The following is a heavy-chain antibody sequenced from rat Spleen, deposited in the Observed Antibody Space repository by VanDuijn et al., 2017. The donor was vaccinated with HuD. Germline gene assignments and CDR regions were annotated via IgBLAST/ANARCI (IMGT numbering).Heavy chain of an antibody. V-gene: IGHV2-43*01. CDR2: IWTGGST. D-gene: IGHD1-4*01. J-gene: IGHJ3*01. Sequence: QVQLKESGPGLMQPSETLSLTCTVSGFSLTSYHVSWVRQPPGKGLEWMGVIWTGGSTAYNSLLKSRLSISRDTSESQVFLKMNSLQTEDTAIYYCTSDYPGIGAYWGQGTLVTVSS. CDR1: GFSLTSYH. CDR3: TSDYPGIGAY.